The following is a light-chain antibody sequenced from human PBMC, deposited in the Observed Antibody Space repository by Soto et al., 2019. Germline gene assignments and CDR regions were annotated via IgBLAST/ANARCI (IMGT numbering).Light chain of an antibody. CDR1: ESVSTN. J-gene: IGKJ1*01. CDR3: QQYNSWPQT. V-gene: IGKV3-15*01. Sequence: ETVMTQSPDTLSVSPGERATLSCRASESVSTNLAWYQQKPGQAPRLLIYDVSTGATGIPARFSGRGSGTEFTLTISSLQSEDFAVYYCQQYNSWPQTFGLGTKVDIK. CDR2: DVS.